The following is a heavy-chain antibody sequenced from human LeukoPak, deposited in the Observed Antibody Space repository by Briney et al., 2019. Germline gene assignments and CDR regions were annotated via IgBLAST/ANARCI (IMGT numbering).Heavy chain of an antibody. CDR3: AKSIYGDYYYYMDV. J-gene: IGHJ6*03. CDR1: GFTFSSYG. CDR2: ICYDGSNK. D-gene: IGHD4-17*01. V-gene: IGHV3-33*06. Sequence: PGGSLRLSRAASGFTFSSYGMHWVRQAPGKGLEGVAVICYDGSNKYYADSVKGRFTISRDNSKNTLYLQMNSLRAEDTAVYYCAKSIYGDYYYYMDVWGKGTTVTVSS.